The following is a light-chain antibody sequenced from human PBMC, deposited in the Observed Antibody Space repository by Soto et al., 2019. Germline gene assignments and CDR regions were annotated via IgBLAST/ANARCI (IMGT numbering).Light chain of an antibody. Sequence: QSALTQPRSVSGSPGQSVTISCTGTSSDVGGYNFVSWYQQHPGKAPKFMIYDVTKRPSGVPDRFSGSKSGNTASLTISGLQADDEADYYCCSYVGSYTSHVFGTGTKLTVL. V-gene: IGLV2-11*01. CDR2: DVT. CDR1: SSDVGGYNF. J-gene: IGLJ1*01. CDR3: CSYVGSYTSHV.